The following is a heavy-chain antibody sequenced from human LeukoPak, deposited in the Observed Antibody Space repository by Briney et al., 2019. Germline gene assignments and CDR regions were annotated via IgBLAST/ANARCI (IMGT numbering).Heavy chain of an antibody. D-gene: IGHD3-22*01. Sequence: SETPSLTRTVSGRSISSSCWSCIRQPPGKGLEWIGYIYYSGSTNYNPSLKSRVTISVDTSKNQFSLKLSSVTAADTAVYYCAREGWYYYDSSGENAFDIWGQGTMVTVSS. CDR1: GRSISSSC. J-gene: IGHJ3*02. CDR3: AREGWYYYDSSGENAFDI. V-gene: IGHV4-59*01. CDR2: IYYSGST.